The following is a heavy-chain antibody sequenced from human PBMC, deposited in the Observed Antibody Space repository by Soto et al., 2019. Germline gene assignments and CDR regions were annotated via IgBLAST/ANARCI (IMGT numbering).Heavy chain of an antibody. Sequence: PGGSLRLSCEVSGFTFSSYSMNWVRQAPGKGLEWVSSISSISSHIYYADSVRGRFTISRDNARNSLHLQMNSLRAEDTAVYYCARVSVHITIFEVVDYWGQGTLVTVSS. J-gene: IGHJ4*02. D-gene: IGHD3-3*01. CDR1: GFTFSSYS. CDR2: ISSISSHI. V-gene: IGHV3-21*01. CDR3: ARVSVHITIFEVVDY.